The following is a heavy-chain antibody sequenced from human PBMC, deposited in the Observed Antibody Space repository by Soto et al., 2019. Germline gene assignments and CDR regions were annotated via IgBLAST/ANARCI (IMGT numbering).Heavy chain of an antibody. V-gene: IGHV1-69*01. Sequence: QVQLVQSGAEVKKPGSSVKVSCKASGGTFSSYAISWVRQAPGQGLEWMGGIIPIFGTANYAQKFQGRVTITADESTSTAYMELSSLRSEDTAVYYCARDLPGYSGYDSVHYSGMDVWGQGTTVTVSS. CDR3: ARDLPGYSGYDSVHYSGMDV. J-gene: IGHJ6*02. CDR2: IIPIFGTA. CDR1: GGTFSSYA. D-gene: IGHD5-12*01.